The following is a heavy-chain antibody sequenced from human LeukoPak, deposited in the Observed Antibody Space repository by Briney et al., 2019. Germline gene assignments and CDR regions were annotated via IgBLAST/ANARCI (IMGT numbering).Heavy chain of an antibody. CDR2: ISSSGSTI. Sequence: GGSLRLSCAASGFTFSSYEMNWVRQAPGKGLEWVSYISSSGSTIYYADSVKGRFTISRDNAKNSLYLQMNSLRAEDTAVYYCASGQVLLWFGELFDYWGRGTLVTVPS. CDR3: ASGQVLLWFGELFDY. D-gene: IGHD3-10*01. V-gene: IGHV3-48*03. J-gene: IGHJ4*02. CDR1: GFTFSSYE.